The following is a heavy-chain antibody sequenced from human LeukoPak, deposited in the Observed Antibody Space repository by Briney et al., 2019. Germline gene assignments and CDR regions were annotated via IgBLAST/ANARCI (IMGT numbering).Heavy chain of an antibody. J-gene: IGHJ6*03. CDR3: ASAGNYDSSGYSRYNYYYLDV. D-gene: IGHD3-22*01. CDR1: GGTFSSYS. CDR2: IIPAFGTA. Sequence: SVTVSCKGSGGTFSSYSISWVRQAPGQGLEWMGGIIPAFGTAHYVQKFQGRVAFTTDESTTTAYTGLRSLRSEDTAVYYCASAGNYDSSGYSRYNYYYLDVWGKGTAVTVSS. V-gene: IGHV1-69*05.